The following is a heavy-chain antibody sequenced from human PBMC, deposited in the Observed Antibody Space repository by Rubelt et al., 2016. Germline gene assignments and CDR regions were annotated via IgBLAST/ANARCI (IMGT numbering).Heavy chain of an antibody. CDR2: IYYSGST. CDR3: ARLSSGWYYFDY. Sequence: QLQLQESGPGLVKPSETLSLTCTVSGGSISSSSYYWGWIRQPPGKGLEWIGSIYYSGSTYYNPSLKSRVTISVDTSKNQFSLTLSSVTAADTAVYYCARLSSGWYYFDYWGQGTLVTVSS. D-gene: IGHD6-19*01. CDR1: GGSISSSSYY. J-gene: IGHJ4*02. V-gene: IGHV4-39*01.